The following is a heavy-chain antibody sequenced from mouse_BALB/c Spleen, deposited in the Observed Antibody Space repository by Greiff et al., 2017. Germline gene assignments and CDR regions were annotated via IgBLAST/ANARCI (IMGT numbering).Heavy chain of an antibody. D-gene: IGHD1-1*01. CDR1: GFTFSSYG. CDR2: INSNGGST. V-gene: IGHV5-6-3*01. J-gene: IGHJ3*01. Sequence: EVKLVESGGGLVQPGGSLKLSCAASGFTFSSYGMSWVRQTPDKRLELVATINSNGGSTYYPDSVKGRFTISRDNAKNTLYLQMSSLKSEDTAMYYCARDLRMAYWGQGTLVTVSA. CDR3: ARDLRMAY.